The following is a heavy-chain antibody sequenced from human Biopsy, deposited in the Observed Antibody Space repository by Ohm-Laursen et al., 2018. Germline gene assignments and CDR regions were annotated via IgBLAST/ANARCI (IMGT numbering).Heavy chain of an antibody. CDR1: GFSLTNYT. Sequence: SLRLSCTASGFSLTNYTINWVRQAPGKGLEWVSSISRSTSHILYAETLKGRLTSSRDNAKNSVYLQMNGLRVEDTAVYYCARGRSHLLPDHDWFDPWGQGTLVTVSS. CDR2: ISRSTSHI. CDR3: ARGRSHLLPDHDWFDP. D-gene: IGHD1-14*01. V-gene: IGHV3-21*06. J-gene: IGHJ5*02.